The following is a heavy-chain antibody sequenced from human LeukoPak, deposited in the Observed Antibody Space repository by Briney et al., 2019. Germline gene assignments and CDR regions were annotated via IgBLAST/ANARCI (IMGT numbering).Heavy chain of an antibody. CDR3: AKRGYYYDSRTYYYFDY. D-gene: IGHD3-22*01. V-gene: IGHV3-23*01. CDR1: GFTFSSYA. Sequence: PGGSLRLSCAASGFTFSSYAMSWVRQAPGKGLEWVSAISGSGGSTYYADSVKGGLTISRDNSKNTLYLQMNSLRAEDTAVYYCAKRGYYYDSRTYYYFDYWGQGTLVTVS. CDR2: ISGSGGST. J-gene: IGHJ4*02.